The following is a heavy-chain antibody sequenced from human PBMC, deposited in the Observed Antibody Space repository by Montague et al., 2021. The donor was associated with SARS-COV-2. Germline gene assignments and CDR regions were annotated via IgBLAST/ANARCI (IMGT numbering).Heavy chain of an antibody. Sequence: SETLSLTRTVSGGSISSSNYFWGWIRQPPGQRLEWIGTISYSGSTYYSPSLKSRVIISADTSKNQFSLNLRSVTAADTAVYFCGLGRVFAVGNHYYYSYGLDVWGQGTTVTVSS. J-gene: IGHJ6*02. D-gene: IGHD3-3*02. CDR1: GGSISSSNYF. CDR3: GLGRVFAVGNHYYYSYGLDV. CDR2: ISYSGST. V-gene: IGHV4-39*07.